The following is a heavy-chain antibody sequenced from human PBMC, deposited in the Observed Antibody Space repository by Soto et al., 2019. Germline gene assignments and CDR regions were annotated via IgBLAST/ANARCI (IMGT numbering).Heavy chain of an antibody. CDR2: ISGSGGST. Sequence: PGGSPRLSCAASGFTFSSYAMSWVRQAPGKGLEWVSAISGSGGSTYYADSVKGRFTISRDNSKNTLYLQMNSLRAEDTAVYYCAKDSFLEWSPPNGYGMDVWGQGTTVTAP. V-gene: IGHV3-23*01. CDR3: AKDSFLEWSPPNGYGMDV. CDR1: GFTFSSYA. D-gene: IGHD3-3*01. J-gene: IGHJ6*02.